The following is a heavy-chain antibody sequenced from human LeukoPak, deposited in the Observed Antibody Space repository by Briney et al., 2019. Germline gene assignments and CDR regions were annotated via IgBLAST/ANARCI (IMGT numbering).Heavy chain of an antibody. CDR1: GFTFSSYS. D-gene: IGHD6-19*01. CDR3: ARDSSGWYLAINY. Sequence: GGSLRLSCAASGFTFSSYSMNWVRQAPGKGLEWVSSISSSSSYIYYADSVKGRFTISRDNAKNSLYLQMNSLRAEDTAVYYCARDSSGWYLAINYWGQGTLVTVSS. CDR2: ISSSSSYI. J-gene: IGHJ4*02. V-gene: IGHV3-21*01.